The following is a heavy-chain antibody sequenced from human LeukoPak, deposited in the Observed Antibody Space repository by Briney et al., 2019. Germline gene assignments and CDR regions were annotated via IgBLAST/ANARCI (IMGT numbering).Heavy chain of an antibody. D-gene: IGHD3-3*01. CDR3: AKDSLYYDFWSGYYTRGYYYYGMDV. J-gene: IGHJ6*02. V-gene: IGHV3-30*18. CDR1: GFTFSSYG. Sequence: GRSLRLSCAASGFTFSSYGMHWVRQAPGKGLEWVGVISYDGSNKYYADSVKGRFTISRDNSKNTLYLQMNSLRAEDTAVYYCAKDSLYYDFWSGYYTRGYYYYGMDVWGQGTTVTVSS. CDR2: ISYDGSNK.